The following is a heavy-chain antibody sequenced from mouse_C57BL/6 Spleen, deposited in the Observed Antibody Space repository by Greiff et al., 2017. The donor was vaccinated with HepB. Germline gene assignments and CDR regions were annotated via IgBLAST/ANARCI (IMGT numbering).Heavy chain of an antibody. D-gene: IGHD1-1*01. Sequence: QVQLQQPGAELVKPGASVKMSCKASGYTFTSYWITWVKQRPGQGLEWIGDIYPGSGSTNYNEKFKSKATLTVDTSSSTAYMQLSSLTSEDSAVYYCARVGTVVATDYFDYWGQGTTLTVSS. CDR1: GYTFTSYW. CDR2: IYPGSGST. V-gene: IGHV1-55*01. J-gene: IGHJ2*01. CDR3: ARVGTVVATDYFDY.